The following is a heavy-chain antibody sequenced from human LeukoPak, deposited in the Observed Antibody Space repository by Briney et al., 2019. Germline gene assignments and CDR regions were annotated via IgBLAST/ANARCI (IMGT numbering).Heavy chain of an antibody. CDR1: GGSISSHY. CDR3: ARGRFLTSYWYFDL. CDR2: IYYSGST. Sequence: ASESLSLTCSVSGGSISSHYWSWIRQPPGKGLEWIGYIYYSGSTNYKPSLKSRVTISVDTSKNQFSLKLSSVTAADTAVYYCARGRFLTSYWYFDLWGRGTLVSVSS. D-gene: IGHD3-3*01. J-gene: IGHJ2*01. V-gene: IGHV4-59*11.